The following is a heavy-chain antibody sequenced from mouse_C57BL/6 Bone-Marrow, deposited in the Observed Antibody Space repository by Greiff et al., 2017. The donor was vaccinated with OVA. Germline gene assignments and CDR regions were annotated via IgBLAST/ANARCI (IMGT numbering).Heavy chain of an antibody. V-gene: IGHV5-6*01. J-gene: IGHJ2*01. Sequence: EVQGVESGGDLVKPGGSLKLSCAASGFTFSSYGMSWVRQTPDKRLEWVATISSGGSYTYYPDSVKGRFTISRDNAKNTLYLQRSSLKSEDTAMYYCARNYYGSRTYFDYWGQGTTLTVSS. CDR1: GFTFSSYG. D-gene: IGHD1-1*01. CDR2: ISSGGSYT. CDR3: ARNYYGSRTYFDY.